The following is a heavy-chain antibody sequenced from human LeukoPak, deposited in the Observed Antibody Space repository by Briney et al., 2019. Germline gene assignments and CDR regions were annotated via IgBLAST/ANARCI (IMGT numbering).Heavy chain of an antibody. CDR2: IYPGDSDT. J-gene: IGHJ4*02. D-gene: IGHD3-10*01. CDR3: TRSRYGSGSSFDY. CDR1: GYSFTNYW. V-gene: IGHV5-51*01. Sequence: GESLKISCKGSGYSFTNYWIGWVRQMPGKGLEWMGIIYPGDSDTRYSPSFQGQVTISADKSISTAYLQWSSLKASDTAIYYCTRSRYGSGSSFDYWGQGTLVTVSS.